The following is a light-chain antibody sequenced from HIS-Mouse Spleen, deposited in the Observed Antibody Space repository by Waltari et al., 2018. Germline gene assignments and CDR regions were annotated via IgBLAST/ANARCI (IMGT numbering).Light chain of an antibody. Sequence: SSELTQDPAVSVALGQTVRITCQVDSLRSYYASWYQQKPGQAPELVIYGKNNRPSGITDRFSGSSSGNTASLTITGAQAEDEADYYCNSRDSSGNHVVFGGGTKLTVL. CDR3: NSRDSSGNHVV. CDR1: SLRSYY. J-gene: IGLJ2*01. CDR2: GKN. V-gene: IGLV3-19*01.